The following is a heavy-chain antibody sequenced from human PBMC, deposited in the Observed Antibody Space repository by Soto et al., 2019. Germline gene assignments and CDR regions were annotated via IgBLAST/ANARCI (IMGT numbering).Heavy chain of an antibody. CDR1: GFMFRSYA. J-gene: IGHJ4*02. Sequence: EVQLLESGGGLVQPGGSLRLSCAASGFMFRSYAMSWVRQAPGTGLEWVSGITDSGGGTHHADSVKGRFTISRDNSESTLYLQLNSLRAEDTAVYYCARNWGGHDYWGQGTLVTVSS. D-gene: IGHD7-27*01. CDR3: ARNWGGHDY. V-gene: IGHV3-23*01. CDR2: ITDSGGGT.